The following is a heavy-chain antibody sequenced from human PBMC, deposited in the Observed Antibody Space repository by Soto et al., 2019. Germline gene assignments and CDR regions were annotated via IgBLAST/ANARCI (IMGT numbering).Heavy chain of an antibody. Sequence: PGGSLRLSCAASGFTFSNVWLSWVRQGPEKGLEWLGRIKSRTENETTGYASPARGRFIISRDDSKNMLYLQLNSLKSEDTGVYYCVTVLPHANSWFDYWGQGTPVTVSS. J-gene: IGHJ4*02. CDR3: VTVLPHANSWFDY. V-gene: IGHV3-15*01. D-gene: IGHD2-2*01. CDR2: IKSRTENETT. CDR1: GFTFSNVW.